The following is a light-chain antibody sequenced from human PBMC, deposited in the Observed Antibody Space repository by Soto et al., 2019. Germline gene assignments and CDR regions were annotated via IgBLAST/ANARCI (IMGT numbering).Light chain of an antibody. J-gene: IGKJ1*01. CDR2: TSS. V-gene: IGKV1-6*01. CDR3: LEDHSYPWT. Sequence: AVQVTQTPSSLSASVGDTVTITCRASEDIRFDVAWYQQRSGRAPILLIHTSSHRQSGIPSRFSGSASGTEFRRTISGLVPDDFAVYYCLEDHSYPWTFGQGTK. CDR1: EDIRFD.